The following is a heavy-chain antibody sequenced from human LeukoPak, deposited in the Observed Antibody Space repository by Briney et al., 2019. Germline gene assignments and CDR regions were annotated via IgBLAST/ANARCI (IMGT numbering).Heavy chain of an antibody. V-gene: IGHV4-61*02. CDR1: GGSISSSNYY. Sequence: SETLSLTCTVSGGSISSSNYYWDWIRQPAGKGLEWIGRFYSSGNTNYNPSLQSRVTMSVDTSKNQFFLNLTSVTAADTAVYYCARDVLASRSLTWGPNWFDPWGQGTLVTVSP. CDR2: FYSSGNT. D-gene: IGHD6-13*01. CDR3: ARDVLASRSLTWGPNWFDP. J-gene: IGHJ5*02.